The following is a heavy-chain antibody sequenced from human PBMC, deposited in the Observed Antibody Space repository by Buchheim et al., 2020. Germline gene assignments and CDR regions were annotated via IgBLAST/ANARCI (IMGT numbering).Heavy chain of an antibody. Sequence: ELQLVQSGAEVKKPGESLKISCKGSGYSFTNYWIGWVRQMPGKGLEWMGIVYPGDSDTTYSPSFQGQVTISVNKSISTAYLQLSSLKASDTAMYFCARKSMIVGDGWPDYWGQGT. D-gene: IGHD2-21*01. V-gene: IGHV5-51*01. CDR2: VYPGDSDT. CDR3: ARKSMIVGDGWPDY. CDR1: GYSFTNYW. J-gene: IGHJ4*02.